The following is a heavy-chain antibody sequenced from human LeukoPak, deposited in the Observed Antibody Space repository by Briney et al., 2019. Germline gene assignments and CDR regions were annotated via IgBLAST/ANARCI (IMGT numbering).Heavy chain of an antibody. CDR1: GYTFTGYY. CDR2: INPNSGGT. CDR3: ASPQTSFIWDYYGMDV. Sequence: ASVKVSCKASGYTFTGYYMHWVRQAPGQGLEWMGWINPNSGGTNYARKFQGRVTMTRDTSISTAYMELSRLRSDDTAVYYCASPQTSFIWDYYGMDVWGQGTTVTVSS. J-gene: IGHJ6*02. D-gene: IGHD3-16*01. V-gene: IGHV1-2*02.